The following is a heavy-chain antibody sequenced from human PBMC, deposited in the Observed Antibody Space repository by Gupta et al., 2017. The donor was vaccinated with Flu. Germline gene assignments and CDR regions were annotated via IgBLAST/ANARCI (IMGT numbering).Heavy chain of an antibody. D-gene: IGHD6-19*01. J-gene: IGHJ6*02. CDR2: INHSGST. V-gene: IGHV4-34*01. CDR1: GGSSSGYY. Sequence: QVQLQQWGAGLLKPSETLSLTCAVYGGSSSGYYWSWIRQPPGKGLEWIGEINHSGSTNYNPSLKSRVTISVDTSKNQFSLKLSSVTAADTAVYYCARGGRIAVAGTHYYYGMDVWGQGTTVTVSS. CDR3: ARGGRIAVAGTHYYYGMDV.